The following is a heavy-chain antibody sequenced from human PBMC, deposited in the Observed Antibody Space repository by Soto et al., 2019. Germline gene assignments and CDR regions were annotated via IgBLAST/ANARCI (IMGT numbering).Heavy chain of an antibody. Sequence: QVQLVESGGGVVQPGRSLRLSCAASGFTFSVYGMHWVRQAPGKGLEWVALVSCDGSIKYYADSVKGRFTISRDNSKNTLYLQMNSLRVEDTAVYYCAKDGSHLAVSGTSPASYFYGLAVWGQGTTVTVSS. CDR2: VSCDGSIK. V-gene: IGHV3-30*18. CDR1: GFTFSVYG. D-gene: IGHD6-19*01. CDR3: AKDGSHLAVSGTSPASYFYGLAV. J-gene: IGHJ6*02.